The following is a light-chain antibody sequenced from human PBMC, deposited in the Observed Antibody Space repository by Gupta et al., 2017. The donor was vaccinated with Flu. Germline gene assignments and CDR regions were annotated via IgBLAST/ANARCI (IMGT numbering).Light chain of an antibody. CDR2: WAS. CDR3: NQYYNSPQT. Sequence: DIAMTQSPGSLAVSLGERAPINCKSSQSVLYSSNNKNFLAWYQQKPGHPPKLLISWASTRESGVPERFSGSGSGTDFTLNISSLQAEDVAVYYCNQYYNSPQTFGQGTKVEIK. J-gene: IGKJ1*01. V-gene: IGKV4-1*01. CDR1: QSVLYSSNNKNF.